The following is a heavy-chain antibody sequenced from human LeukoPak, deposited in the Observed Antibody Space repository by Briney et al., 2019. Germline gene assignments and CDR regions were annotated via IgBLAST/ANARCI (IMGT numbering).Heavy chain of an antibody. CDR1: GSTFTSYS. CDR3: ATTFHLRVVSLFDY. D-gene: IGHD1/OR15-1a*01. Sequence: ASVKVSCKASGSTFTSYSITWVRQAPGHGLEWMGWISAYNGNTNYAQKFQGRVTMTTDTSTSTAYMELRSLRSDDTAVYYCATTFHLRVVSLFDYWGQGTLVTVSS. CDR2: ISAYNGNT. J-gene: IGHJ4*02. V-gene: IGHV1-18*01.